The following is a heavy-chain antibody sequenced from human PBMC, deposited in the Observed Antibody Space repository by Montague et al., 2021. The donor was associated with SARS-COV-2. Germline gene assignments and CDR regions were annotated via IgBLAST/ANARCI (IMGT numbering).Heavy chain of an antibody. V-gene: IGHV6-1*01. D-gene: IGHD6-19*01. CDR1: GDSVAGLRRR. CDR2: LQHENKWYS. J-gene: IGHJ4*02. CDR3: VRYSGWFYFDF. Sequence: CAISGDSVAGLRRRWEEHTSELQSHFERVGRLQHENKWYSDYAPSVRGRLTVNPDASKNEFSLELNYVTPEDTAVYYCVRYSGWFYFDFWGQGTLVTVSS.